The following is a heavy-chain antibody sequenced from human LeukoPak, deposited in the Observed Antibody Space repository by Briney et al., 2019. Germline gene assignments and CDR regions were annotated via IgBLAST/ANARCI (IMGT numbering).Heavy chain of an antibody. V-gene: IGHV3-23*01. CDR1: GFTFSSYW. CDR3: AKDYTYYYDSSGYTLWPFDY. Sequence: GGSLRLSCAASGFTFSSYWMSWVRQAPGKGLEWVSAISGSGGSTYYADSVKGRFTISRDNSKNTLYLQMNSLRAEDTAVYYCAKDYTYYYDSSGYTLWPFDYWGQGTLVTVSS. CDR2: ISGSGGST. D-gene: IGHD3-22*01. J-gene: IGHJ4*02.